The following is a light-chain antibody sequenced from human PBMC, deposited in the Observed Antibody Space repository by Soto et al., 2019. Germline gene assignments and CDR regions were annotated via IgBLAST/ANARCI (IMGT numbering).Light chain of an antibody. CDR1: QSVDSY. Sequence: EILLTQSPATLSLSPGERATLSFRAIQSVDSYLACYQQKVGQAPRLLIYDAYNRATGIPARFSGSGSGKDLTPTISRLEPEDFSVYYRQHRSNXPPTVGYGTKV. J-gene: IGKJ1*01. CDR3: QHRSNXPPT. V-gene: IGKV3-11*01. CDR2: DAY.